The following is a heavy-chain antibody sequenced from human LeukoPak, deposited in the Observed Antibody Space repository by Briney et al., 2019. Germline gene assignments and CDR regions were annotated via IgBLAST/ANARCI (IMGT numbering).Heavy chain of an antibody. CDR1: GFTFSSYE. CDR2: ISYDGSNK. V-gene: IGHV3-30*04. Sequence: PWGSLRLSCAASGFTFSSYEMSWVRQAPGKGLEWVAVISYDGSNKYYADSVKGRFTISRDNSKNTLYLQMNSLRAEDTAVYYCARARGFFEYIDYWGQGTLVIVSS. J-gene: IGHJ4*02. CDR3: ARARGFFEYIDY. D-gene: IGHD3-3*01.